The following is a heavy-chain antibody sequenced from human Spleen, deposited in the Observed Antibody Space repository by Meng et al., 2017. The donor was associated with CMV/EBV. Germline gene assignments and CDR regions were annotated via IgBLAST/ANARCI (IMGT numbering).Heavy chain of an antibody. CDR1: GDSVSGNSVV. CDR3: ARHSDIVVAPAALGDKFYYYGMDV. D-gene: IGHD2-2*01. J-gene: IGHJ6*02. V-gene: IGHV6-1*01. Sequence: SETLSLTCAISGDSVSGNSVVWNWIRQSPSRGLEWLGRTYYRSRWFSDFAVSVKGRIAIRPDTSKNQFSLQLKSVTPEDTAVYYCARHSDIVVAPAALGDKFYYYGMDVWGQGTTVTVSS. CDR2: TYYRSRWFS.